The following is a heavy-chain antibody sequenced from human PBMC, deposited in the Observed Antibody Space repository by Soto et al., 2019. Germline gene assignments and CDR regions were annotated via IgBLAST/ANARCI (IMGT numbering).Heavy chain of an antibody. J-gene: IGHJ4*02. V-gene: IGHV3-11*01. Sequence: QVQLVESGGGLVKPGGSLTLSCAASGFTFSDYYMSWIRQAPGKGLEWISYIRTSGSTIYYADSVKGRFTISRDNAKNSLYLQMNSLGAVDTAMYYCARQRIGYSYGYYYFDYWGQGTLVTVSS. CDR2: IRTSGSTI. D-gene: IGHD5-18*01. CDR1: GFTFSDYY. CDR3: ARQRIGYSYGYYYFDY.